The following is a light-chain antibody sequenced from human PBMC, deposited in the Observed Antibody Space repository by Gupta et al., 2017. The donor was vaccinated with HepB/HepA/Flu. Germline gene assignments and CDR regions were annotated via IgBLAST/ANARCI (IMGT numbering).Light chain of an antibody. Sequence: DVQITLYPSSVSTTVGDRVTITCRASQDISTWLAWYQQKPGKAPQLLIYVASSLERGVPSRFSGSGSGTQFTLTISNLQPEDFATYFCQQDYGFPLTFGGGTKVEIK. J-gene: IGKJ4*02. CDR1: QDISTW. V-gene: IGKV1-12*01. CDR2: VAS. CDR3: QQDYGFPLT.